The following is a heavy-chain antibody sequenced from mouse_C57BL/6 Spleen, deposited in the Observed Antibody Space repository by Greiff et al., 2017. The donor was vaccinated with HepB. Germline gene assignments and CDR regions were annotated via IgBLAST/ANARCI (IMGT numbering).Heavy chain of an antibody. CDR1: GFSFNTYA. Sequence: DVKLVESGGGLVQPKGSLKLSCAASGFSFNTYAMNWVRQAPGKGLEWVARIRSKSNNYATYYADSVKDRLTISRDDSESMLYLQMNNLKTEDTAMYYCVRLRHYYGSSYDWYFDVWGTGTTVTVSS. CDR2: IRSKSNNYAT. CDR3: VRLRHYYGSSYDWYFDV. D-gene: IGHD1-1*01. J-gene: IGHJ1*03. V-gene: IGHV10-1*01.